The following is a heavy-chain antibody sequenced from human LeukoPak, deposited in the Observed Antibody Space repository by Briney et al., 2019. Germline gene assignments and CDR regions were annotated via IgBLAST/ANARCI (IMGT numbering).Heavy chain of an antibody. CDR1: GFTFSSYE. D-gene: IGHD3-10*01. J-gene: IGHJ3*02. CDR3: ARVTFNYFGSGDAFDI. Sequence: GASLRLSCAASGFTFSSYEMNWVRQAPGKGLEWVSYISSSGGTIYYADSVKGRFTISRDNSKNTLYLQMNSLRAEDTAVYYCARVTFNYFGSGDAFDIWGQGTMVTVSS. V-gene: IGHV3-48*03. CDR2: ISSSGGTI.